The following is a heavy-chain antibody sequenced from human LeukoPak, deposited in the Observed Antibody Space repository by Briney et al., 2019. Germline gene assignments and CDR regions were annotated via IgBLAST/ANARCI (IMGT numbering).Heavy chain of an antibody. CDR1: GGSFSGYY. CDR2: INHSGST. J-gene: IGHJ6*02. CDR3: ASGEVAVPADTDLTSGMDV. V-gene: IGHV4-34*01. Sequence: PSETLSLTCAVYGGSFSGYYWSWIRQPPGKGLEWLGEINHSGSTNYNPSLKSRVTISVDTSKNQFSLKLSSVTAADTAVYYCASGEVAVPADTDLTSGMDVWGQGTTVTVS. D-gene: IGHD2-2*01.